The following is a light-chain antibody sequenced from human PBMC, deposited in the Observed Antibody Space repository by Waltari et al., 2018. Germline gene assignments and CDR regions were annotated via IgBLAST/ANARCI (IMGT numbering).Light chain of an antibody. CDR2: EVS. CDR1: SSDVGGYNY. V-gene: IGLV2-14*01. CDR3: SSYTSSSTRV. Sequence: QSALTQPASVSGSPGQSITIPCTGTSSDVGGYNYVPWYQQHPGKAPKLMIYEVSNRPSGVSNRFSGSKSGNTASLTISGLQAEDEADYYCSSYTSSSTRVFGGGTKLTVL. J-gene: IGLJ2*01.